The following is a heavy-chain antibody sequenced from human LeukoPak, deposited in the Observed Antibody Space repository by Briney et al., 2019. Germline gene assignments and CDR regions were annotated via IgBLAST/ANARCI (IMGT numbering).Heavy chain of an antibody. CDR2: ISAYNGNT. CDR3: ARAELAAAGTDYYYYGMDV. J-gene: IGHJ6*02. D-gene: IGHD6-13*01. V-gene: IGHV1-18*01. CDR1: GYTFTSYG. Sequence: ASVKVSCKASGYTFTSYGISWVRQAPGQGLEWMGWISAYNGNTNYAQKLQGRVTMTTDTSTSTAYMELRSLRSDDTAVYYCARAELAAAGTDYYYYGMDVWGQGTTVTVSS.